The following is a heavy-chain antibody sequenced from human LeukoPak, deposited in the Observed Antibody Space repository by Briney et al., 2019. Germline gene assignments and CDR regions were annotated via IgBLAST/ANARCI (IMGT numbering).Heavy chain of an antibody. CDR2: ISGSGGST. D-gene: IGHD1-1*01. J-gene: IGHJ6*02. Sequence: PGGSLRLSCAASGFTFSSYAMSWVRQAPGKGLEWVSAISGSGGSTYYADSVKGRFTISRDNSKNTLYLQMNSLRAEDTAVYYCASLFDEKEPDYYGMDVWGQGTTVTVSS. CDR3: ASLFDEKEPDYYGMDV. V-gene: IGHV3-23*01. CDR1: GFTFSSYA.